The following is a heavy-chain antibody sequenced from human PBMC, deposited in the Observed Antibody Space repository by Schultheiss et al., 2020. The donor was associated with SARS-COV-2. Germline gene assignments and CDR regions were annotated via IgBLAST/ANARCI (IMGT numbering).Heavy chain of an antibody. CDR3: ARDNLDTAMGY. CDR1: GGSFSGYY. Sequence: SETLSLTCAVYGGSFSGYYWSWIRQPPGKGLEWIGYIYYSGSTNYNPSLKNRVTISVDTSKNQFSLKLSSVTAADTAVYYCARDNLDTAMGYWGQGTLVTVSS. V-gene: IGHV4-59*01. CDR2: IYYSGST. D-gene: IGHD5-18*01. J-gene: IGHJ4*02.